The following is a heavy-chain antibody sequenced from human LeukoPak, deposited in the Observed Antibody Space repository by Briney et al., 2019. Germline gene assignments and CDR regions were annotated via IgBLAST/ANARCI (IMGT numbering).Heavy chain of an antibody. J-gene: IGHJ4*02. Sequence: ASVKVSCKASGYTFTSYDINWVRQATGQGLEWMGWINTNSGNTGYAQKFQGRVTMTRNTSISTAYMELSSLRSEDTAVYYCARGLARTSMVTRGGVRFDYWGQVTLVTVSS. CDR3: ARGLARTSMVTRGGVRFDY. CDR2: INTNSGNT. CDR1: GYTFTSYD. D-gene: IGHD5-18*01. V-gene: IGHV1-8*01.